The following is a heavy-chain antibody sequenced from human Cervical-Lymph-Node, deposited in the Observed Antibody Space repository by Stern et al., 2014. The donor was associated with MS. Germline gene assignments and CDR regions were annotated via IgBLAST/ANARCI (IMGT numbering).Heavy chain of an antibody. D-gene: IGHD1-1*01. CDR2: INHSGIT. Sequence: QVQLQQWGAGLLKPSETLSLTCAVYGGPFSGFFWTWIRRPPGKGVEWIGEINHSGITQYNPSLTSRVPISVDTSKNQSSLKLTSVTAADTAMYYCVLSLSLTTRTFDYWGQGALLTVSS. CDR3: VLSLSLTTRTFDY. V-gene: IGHV4-34*01. CDR1: GGPFSGFF. J-gene: IGHJ4*02.